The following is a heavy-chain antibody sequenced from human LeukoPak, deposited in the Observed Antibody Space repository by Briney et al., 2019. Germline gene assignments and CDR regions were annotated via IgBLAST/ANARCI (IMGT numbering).Heavy chain of an antibody. V-gene: IGHV3-30-3*01. CDR3: AREGYYGSGSPPSLYFDY. CDR2: TSSDLNVK. Sequence: GGSLGLSCAASGFSFRNYVIHWVRQAPGKGLEWVAVTSSDLNVKLYADSVKGRFTISRDNSRSTLYLQMNSLRPEDTAIYYCAREGYYGSGSPPSLYFDYWGQGTLVTVSS. J-gene: IGHJ4*02. CDR1: GFSFRNYV. D-gene: IGHD3-10*01.